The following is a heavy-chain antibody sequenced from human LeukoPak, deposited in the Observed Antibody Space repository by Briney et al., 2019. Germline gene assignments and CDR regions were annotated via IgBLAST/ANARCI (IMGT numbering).Heavy chain of an antibody. J-gene: IGHJ3*02. CDR3: ARGQDTVVTSRDAFDI. V-gene: IGHV3-21*01. D-gene: IGHD4-23*01. CDR2: ISSSSSYI. Sequence: GGSLRLSCAASGFTFSSYSMNWVRQAPGKGLEWVSSISSSSSYIYYADSVKGRFTISRGNAKNSLYLQMNSLRAEDTAVYYCARGQDTVVTSRDAFDIWGQGTMVTVSS. CDR1: GFTFSSYS.